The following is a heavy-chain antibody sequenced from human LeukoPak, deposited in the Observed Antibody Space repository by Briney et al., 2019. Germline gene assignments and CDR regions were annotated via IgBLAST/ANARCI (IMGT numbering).Heavy chain of an antibody. CDR2: MNPNSGNT. D-gene: IGHD6-13*01. Sequence: ASVKVSCKASGYTFTSYDINWVRQATGQGLEWVGWMNPNSGNTGYAQKLQGRVTMTRNTSISTAYMELSSLRSEDTAVYYCASYSSSWLWGYYYYGMDVWGQGTTVTVSS. CDR3: ASYSSSWLWGYYYYGMDV. CDR1: GYTFTSYD. V-gene: IGHV1-8*01. J-gene: IGHJ6*02.